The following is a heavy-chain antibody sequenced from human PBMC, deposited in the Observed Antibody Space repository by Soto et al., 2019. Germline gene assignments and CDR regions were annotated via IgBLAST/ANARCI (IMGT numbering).Heavy chain of an antibody. V-gene: IGHV1-18*01. Sequence: APVKVSCKAAGYTFTGYGISWVRQAPGQGLEWMGWISAYNGNTNYAQKLQGRVTMTTDTSTSTAYMELRSLRSDDTAVYYCARDSGDDYYDSSGYRFDYWGQGTLVIVSS. CDR1: GYTFTGYG. D-gene: IGHD3-22*01. CDR3: ARDSGDDYYDSSGYRFDY. CDR2: ISAYNGNT. J-gene: IGHJ4*02.